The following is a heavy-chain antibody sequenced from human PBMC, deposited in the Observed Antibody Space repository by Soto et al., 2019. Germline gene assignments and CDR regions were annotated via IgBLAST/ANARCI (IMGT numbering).Heavy chain of an antibody. CDR2: INHSGST. V-gene: IGHV4-34*01. CDR3: ASRPNITPWRFDY. D-gene: IGHD1-20*01. CDR1: GGSFSGYY. Sequence: PSETLSLTCAVYGGSFSGYYWSWIRQPPGKGLEWIGEINHSGSTNYNPSLKRRVTISVDTSKNQFSLKLSSVTAADTAVYDCASRPNITPWRFDYRRQGTRVTV. J-gene: IGHJ4*02.